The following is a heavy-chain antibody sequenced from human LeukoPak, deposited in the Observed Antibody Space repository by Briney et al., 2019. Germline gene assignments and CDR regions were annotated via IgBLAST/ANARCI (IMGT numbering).Heavy chain of an antibody. CDR3: ARHRPWFGEYYFDY. Sequence: ASVKASCKASGYTFTGYYMHWVRQAPGQGLEWMGWINPNSGGTNYAQKFQGRVTMTRDTSISTAYMELSRLRSDDTAVYYCARHRPWFGEYYFDYWGQGTLVTVSS. V-gene: IGHV1-2*02. D-gene: IGHD3-10*01. CDR2: INPNSGGT. J-gene: IGHJ4*02. CDR1: GYTFTGYY.